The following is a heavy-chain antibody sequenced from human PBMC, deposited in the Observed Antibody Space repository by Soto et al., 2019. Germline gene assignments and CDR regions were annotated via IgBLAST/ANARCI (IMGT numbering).Heavy chain of an antibody. Sequence: PGESLRLSCVGTGLNFDDFAMHWVRQAPGKGLEWVSGITWNSRVLAYADSVKGRFTNSRDNARNSLYLQMDSLRDEDTALYYCAKGRYDFWSPYYFDSWGQGTLVTVSS. CDR2: ITWNSRVL. CDR1: GLNFDDFA. J-gene: IGHJ4*02. CDR3: AKGRYDFWSPYYFDS. D-gene: IGHD3-3*01. V-gene: IGHV3-9*01.